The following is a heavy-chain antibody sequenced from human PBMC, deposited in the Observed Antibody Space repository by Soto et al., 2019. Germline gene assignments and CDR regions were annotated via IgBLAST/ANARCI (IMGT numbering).Heavy chain of an antibody. CDR1: GFTVSSTY. CDR2: IDSGGLT. Sequence: EVQLVESGGGLVQPGGSLRLSCAASGFTVSSTYMSWVRQAPGKGLEWVSVIDSGGLTYYADSVKGRFTFSRDDSKNTLYLQMNSLRAKDTAVYYCARMRSSSAGRLYYYYYMDVWGKGTTVTVSS. J-gene: IGHJ6*03. CDR3: ARMRSSSAGRLYYYYYMDV. V-gene: IGHV3-66*01. D-gene: IGHD6-6*01.